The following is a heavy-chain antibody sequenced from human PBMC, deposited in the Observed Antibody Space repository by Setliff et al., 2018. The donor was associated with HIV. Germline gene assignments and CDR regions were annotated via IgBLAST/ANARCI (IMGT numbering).Heavy chain of an antibody. J-gene: IGHJ4*02. CDR1: GGSISSSSYY. D-gene: IGHD5-18*01. CDR3: ARVFVDTAVLRVLEYYFDS. V-gene: IGHV4-39*07. CDR2: MYYSGST. Sequence: PSETLSLTCTVSGGSISSSSYYWGWVRQPPGKGLEWNGSMYYSGSTYYTPSLKSRITISLDTSKNQFSLRMRSVTAADTAVYYCARVFVDTAVLRVLEYYFDSWGRGTLVTVSS.